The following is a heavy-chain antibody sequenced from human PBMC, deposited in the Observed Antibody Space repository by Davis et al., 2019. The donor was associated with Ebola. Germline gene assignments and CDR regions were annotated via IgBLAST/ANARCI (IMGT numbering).Heavy chain of an antibody. J-gene: IGHJ4*02. D-gene: IGHD1-26*01. CDR1: GFTFNNAW. CDR3: TTEVMGATDC. CDR2: IKSKTDGGTT. Sequence: GESLKISCAASGFTFNNAWMSWVRQAPGKGLEWVGRIKSKTDGGTTDYAAPVKGRFTISRDDSKNTLFLHMNSLKTEDTAVYYCTTEVMGATDCWGQGTLVTVSS. V-gene: IGHV3-15*01.